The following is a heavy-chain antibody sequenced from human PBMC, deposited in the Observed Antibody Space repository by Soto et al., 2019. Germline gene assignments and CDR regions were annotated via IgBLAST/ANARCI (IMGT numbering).Heavy chain of an antibody. D-gene: IGHD2-15*01. CDR2: INHSGST. V-gene: IGHV4-34*01. Sequence: SETLSLTCAVYGGSFSAYDWSWIRQPPGKGLEWIGEINHSGSTNYNPSLKSRVTISVDTSKNQFSLKLSSVTAADTAVYCCARGKTLLHRYCSGGSYYSYPFDDWGQGTLVTVSS. CDR1: GGSFSAYD. J-gene: IGHJ4*02. CDR3: ARGKTLLHRYCSGGSYYSYPFDD.